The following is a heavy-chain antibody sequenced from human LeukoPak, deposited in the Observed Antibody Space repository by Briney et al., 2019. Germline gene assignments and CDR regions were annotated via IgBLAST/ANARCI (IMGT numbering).Heavy chain of an antibody. CDR1: GGSISSSSYY. CDR2: INDSGST. CDR3: ARDIRPEGFDY. Sequence: PSETLSLTCTVSGGSISSSSYYWGWIRQPPGKGLEWIGYINDSGSTNYNPSLKSRVTISVDTSKNQFSLRLSSVTAADTAVYYCARDIRPEGFDYWGQGTLVTVSS. J-gene: IGHJ4*02. D-gene: IGHD1-14*01. V-gene: IGHV4-61*01.